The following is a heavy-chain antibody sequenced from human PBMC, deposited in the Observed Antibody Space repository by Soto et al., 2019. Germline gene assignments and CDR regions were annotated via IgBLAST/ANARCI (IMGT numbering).Heavy chain of an antibody. CDR3: ARTEAGWNYLIDY. CDR2: INPSGGSK. D-gene: IGHD1-7*01. CDR1: GYTFTSYY. J-gene: IGHJ4*02. Sequence: ASVKVSCKASGYTFTSYYMHWVRQAPGQGLERKGIINPSGGSKSYAQKKQGRVTMSWDTSTSTVYLELSSLRSEDTAVYYCARTEAGWNYLIDYWGQ. V-gene: IGHV1-46*01.